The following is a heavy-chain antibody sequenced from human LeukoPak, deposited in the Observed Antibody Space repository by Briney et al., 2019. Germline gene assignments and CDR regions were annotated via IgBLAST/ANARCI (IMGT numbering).Heavy chain of an antibody. V-gene: IGHV1-18*01. CDR2: ISAYNGNT. CDR1: GYTFTRYG. CDR3: ARDREGYNWFDP. J-gene: IGHJ5*02. Sequence: ASVKVSCKASGYTFTRYGISWVRQAPGQGLEWMGWISAYNGNTNYAQKLQGRVTITTDTSTSTAYMELMSLRSDDTAVYYCARDREGYNWFDPWGQGTLVTVSS. D-gene: IGHD3-10*01.